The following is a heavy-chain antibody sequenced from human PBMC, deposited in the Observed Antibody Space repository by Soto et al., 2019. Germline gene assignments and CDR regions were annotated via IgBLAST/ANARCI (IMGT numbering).Heavy chain of an antibody. J-gene: IGHJ4*02. CDR2: IYWDDDK. V-gene: IGHV2-5*02. CDR1: GFSLSTSGVG. CDR3: ANMLAMVRGRDPMLIDY. D-gene: IGHD3-10*01. Sequence: QITLKESGPTPVKPTQTLTPTCTFSGFSLSTSGVGVGWIRQPPGKALEWLALIYWDDDKRYLPSLKSRLTSTKDDSKKQVLLTMTNMKLVDTATYYCANMLAMVRGRDPMLIDYCGQGTLDAVSS.